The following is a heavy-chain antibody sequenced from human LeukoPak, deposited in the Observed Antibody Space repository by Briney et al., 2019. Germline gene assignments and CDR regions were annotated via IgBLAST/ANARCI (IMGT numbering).Heavy chain of an antibody. CDR3: ARDLKGRPHEGYAFDI. J-gene: IGHJ3*02. V-gene: IGHV1-46*01. CDR1: GYTFTSYY. Sequence: RASVKVSCQASGYTFTSYYMHWVRQAPGQGLEWMGIINPSGGSTSYAQKFQGRVTMTRDTSTSTVYMELSSLRSEDTAVYYCARDLKGRPHEGYAFDIWGQGTMVTVSS. D-gene: IGHD3-10*01. CDR2: INPSGGST.